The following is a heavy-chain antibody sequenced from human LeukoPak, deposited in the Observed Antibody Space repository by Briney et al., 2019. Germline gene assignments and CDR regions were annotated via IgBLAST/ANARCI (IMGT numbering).Heavy chain of an antibody. V-gene: IGHV3-74*01. Sequence: GGSLRLSCAASGFTFSSHWMHWVRQVPGKGVVWVSRINPGGSSTAYADSVKGRFTISRDNAKNTLYLQMDSLRAEDTAIYYCARSNQADDYWGQGTLVTVSS. D-gene: IGHD1-14*01. CDR2: INPGGSST. CDR1: GFTFSSHW. J-gene: IGHJ4*02. CDR3: ARSNQADDY.